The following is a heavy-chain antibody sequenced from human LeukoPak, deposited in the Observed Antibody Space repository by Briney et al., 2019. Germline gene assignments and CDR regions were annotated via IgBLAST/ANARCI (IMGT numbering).Heavy chain of an antibody. CDR2: INHSGST. CDR1: GGSISSGGYS. CDR3: ARGQGYCSGGSCYRAYDAFDI. V-gene: IGHV4-30-2*01. D-gene: IGHD2-15*01. Sequence: PSQTLSLTCAVSGGSISSGGYSWSWIRQPPGKGLEWIGEINHSGSTNYNPSLKSRVTISVDTSKNQFSLKLSSVTAADTAVYYCARGQGYCSGGSCYRAYDAFDIWGQGTMVTVSS. J-gene: IGHJ3*02.